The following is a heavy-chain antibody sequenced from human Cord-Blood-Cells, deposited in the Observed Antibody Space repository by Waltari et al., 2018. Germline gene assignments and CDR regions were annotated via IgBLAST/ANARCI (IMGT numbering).Heavy chain of an antibody. CDR3: ARGRVARPLKYYYYGMDV. D-gene: IGHD5-12*01. Sequence: EVQLVESGGGLVKPGGSLRLSCAASGFTFISDSMNWVRKASAKGLEWVSSISSSSSYIYYADSVKGRFTISRDNAKNSLYLQMNSLRAEDTAVYYCARGRVARPLKYYYYGMDVWGQGTTVTVSS. CDR2: ISSSSSYI. V-gene: IGHV3-21*01. CDR1: GFTFISDS. J-gene: IGHJ6*02.